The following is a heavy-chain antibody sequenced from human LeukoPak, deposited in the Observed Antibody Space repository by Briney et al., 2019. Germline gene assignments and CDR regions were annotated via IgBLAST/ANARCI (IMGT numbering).Heavy chain of an antibody. V-gene: IGHV4-4*07. CDR2: MYTSGST. Sequence: SETLSLTCTVSGGSISSYYWSWIRQPAGKGLEWIGRMYTSGSTNYNPSLKSRVTISVDTSKNQFSLKLSSVTAADTAVYYCARHGSITGSFDIWGQGTMVTVSS. D-gene: IGHD3-10*01. J-gene: IGHJ3*02. CDR1: GGSISSYY. CDR3: ARHGSITGSFDI.